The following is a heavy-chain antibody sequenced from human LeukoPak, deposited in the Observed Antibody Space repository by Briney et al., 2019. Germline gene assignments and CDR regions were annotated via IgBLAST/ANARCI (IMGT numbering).Heavy chain of an antibody. CDR2: ISYTGTT. D-gene: IGHD3-22*01. J-gene: IGHJ4*02. CDR1: GGSISGYY. Sequence: SETLSLTCTVSGGSISGYYWSWIRQPPGKGLEWIGYISYTGTTSYNPSLTSRVTISLDTSKNQFSLKLTSVTAADTAVYYCARSPTYYSDSNGYPRGYDYWGQGTLVTVSS. V-gene: IGHV4-59*01. CDR3: ARSPTYYSDSNGYPRGYDY.